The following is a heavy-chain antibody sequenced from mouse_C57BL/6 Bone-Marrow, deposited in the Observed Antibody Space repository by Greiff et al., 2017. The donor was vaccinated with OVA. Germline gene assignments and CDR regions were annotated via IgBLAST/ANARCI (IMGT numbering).Heavy chain of an antibody. CDR2: IWSDGST. CDR3: ARHYDGYYWYFDV. V-gene: IGHV2-6-1*01. CDR1: GFSLTSYG. D-gene: IGHD2-3*01. Sequence: QVQLQQSGPGLVAPSPSLSITCTASGFSLTSYGVHWVRQPPGKGLEWLVVIWSDGSTTYNSALKSRLSISKDNSKSQVFLKMNSLQTDDTAMYDCARHYDGYYWYFDVWGTGTTVTVSA. J-gene: IGHJ1*03.